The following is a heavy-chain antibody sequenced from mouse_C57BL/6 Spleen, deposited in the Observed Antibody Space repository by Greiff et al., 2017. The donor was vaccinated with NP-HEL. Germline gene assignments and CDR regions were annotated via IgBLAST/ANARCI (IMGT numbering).Heavy chain of an antibody. Sequence: QVQLKQPGAELVRPGSSVKLSCKASGYTFTSYWMHWVKQRPIQGLEWIGNIDPSDSETNYNQKFKDKATLTVDKSSSTAYMQLSSLTSEDSAVYYCARSDDGYDVAMDYWGQGTSVTVSS. CDR3: ARSDDGYDVAMDY. D-gene: IGHD2-2*01. CDR1: GYTFTSYW. CDR2: IDPSDSET. V-gene: IGHV1-52*01. J-gene: IGHJ4*01.